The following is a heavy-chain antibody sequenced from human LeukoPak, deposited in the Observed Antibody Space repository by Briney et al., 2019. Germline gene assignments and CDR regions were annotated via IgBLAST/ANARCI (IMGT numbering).Heavy chain of an antibody. V-gene: IGHV3-9*01. CDR3: AKETPTVTMVRGVMGYFDY. J-gene: IGHJ4*02. D-gene: IGHD3-10*01. CDR1: GFTFDDYA. Sequence: GRSLRLSCAASGFTFDDYAMHWVRQAPGKGLEWVSGISWNSGSIGYADSVKGRFTISRDNAKNSLYLHMNSLRAEDTALYYCAKETPTVTMVRGVMGYFDYWGQGTLVTVSP. CDR2: ISWNSGSI.